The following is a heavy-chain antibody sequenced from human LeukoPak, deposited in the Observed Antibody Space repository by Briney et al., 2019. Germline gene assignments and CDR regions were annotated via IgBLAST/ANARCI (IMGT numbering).Heavy chain of an antibody. J-gene: IGHJ4*02. CDR3: ARQLGGSGSY. CDR1: GFTFSSYW. CDR2: IKQDGSEK. D-gene: IGHD3-10*01. V-gene: IGHV3-7*01. Sequence: GGSLRLSCAVSGFTFSSYWMHWVRQAPGKGLEWVANIKQDGSEKYYVDSVKGRFTISRDNAKNSVYLQMNSLRAEDTAVYYCARQLGGSGSYWGQGTLVTVS.